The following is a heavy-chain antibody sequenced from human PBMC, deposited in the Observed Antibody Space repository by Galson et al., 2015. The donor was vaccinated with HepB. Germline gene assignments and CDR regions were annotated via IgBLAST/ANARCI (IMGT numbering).Heavy chain of an antibody. Sequence: SLRLSCAASGFIFRAYGMHWVRQAPGQGLEWVALIWYDGTIKNYAASGKCRFTISRDKSKNTRYLQMNSLRTEDTAIYFCAGLWFGGVERMSFDYWGQGTLVIVSS. D-gene: IGHD3-10*01. CDR1: GFIFRAYG. CDR2: IWYDGTIK. J-gene: IGHJ4*02. CDR3: AGLWFGGVERMSFDY. V-gene: IGHV3-33*08.